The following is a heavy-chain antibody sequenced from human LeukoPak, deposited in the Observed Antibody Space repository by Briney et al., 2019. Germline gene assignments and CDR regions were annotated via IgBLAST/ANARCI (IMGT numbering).Heavy chain of an antibody. Sequence: GGSLRLSCAASGFTFSSYAMHWVRQAPGKGLEWVAVISYDGSNKYYADSVKGRFTISRDNSKNTLYLQMNSLRAEDTAVYYCGRERVSAYDYWGQGTLVTVSS. J-gene: IGHJ4*02. CDR1: GFTFSSYA. V-gene: IGHV3-30*04. CDR2: ISYDGSNK. CDR3: GRERVSAYDY.